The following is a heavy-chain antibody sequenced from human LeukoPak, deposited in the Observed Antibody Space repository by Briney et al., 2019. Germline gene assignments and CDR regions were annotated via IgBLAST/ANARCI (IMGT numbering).Heavy chain of an antibody. V-gene: IGHV4-30-2*01. D-gene: IGHD6-13*01. J-gene: IGHJ4*02. Sequence: SETLSLTCAVSGGSISRGDYSWSWIRQPPGSGLEWIGYIWHSGHTNYNPSLRSRVTISLARSNNQFSLRLSSVTAADTAVYYCARARESMATAGSYFDYWGQGTLVTVSS. CDR1: GGSISRGDYS. CDR2: IWHSGHT. CDR3: ARARESMATAGSYFDY.